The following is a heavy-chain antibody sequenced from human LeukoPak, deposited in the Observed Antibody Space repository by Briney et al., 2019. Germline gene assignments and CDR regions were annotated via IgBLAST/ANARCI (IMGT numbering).Heavy chain of an antibody. V-gene: IGHV4-34*01. CDR3: ARSRQYCGGDCLFDY. D-gene: IGHD2-21*02. Sequence: SETLSLTCALYGGSFSGYYWSWIRQPPGKGLEGMGSIYYCGSTYYNPSLKSRVTISVDTSKNQFSLKLSSVTAADTAVYYCARSRQYCGGDCLFDYWGQGTLVTVSS. J-gene: IGHJ4*02. CDR1: GGSFSGYY. CDR2: IYYCGST.